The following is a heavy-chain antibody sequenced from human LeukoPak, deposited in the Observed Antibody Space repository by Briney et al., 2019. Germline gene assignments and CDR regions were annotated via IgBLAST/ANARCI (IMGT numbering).Heavy chain of an antibody. CDR2: INPNSGGT. CDR3: ARDLQCWARVGGGDCYFSDY. J-gene: IGHJ4*02. CDR1: GYTFTGYY. Sequence: PGASVKVSCKASGYTFTGYYMHWVRQAPGQGLEWMGWINPNSGGTNYAQKFQGRVTMTRDTSISTAYMELSRVRSDDTAVYYCARDLQCWARVGGGDCYFSDYWGQGTLVTVSS. V-gene: IGHV1-2*02. D-gene: IGHD2-21*02.